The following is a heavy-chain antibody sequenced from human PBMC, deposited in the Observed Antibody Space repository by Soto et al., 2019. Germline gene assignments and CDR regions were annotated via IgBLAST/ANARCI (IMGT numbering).Heavy chain of an antibody. CDR2: ISGSGGTA. CDR1: GFTFSTYP. D-gene: IGHD1-1*01. J-gene: IGHJ4*02. V-gene: IGHV3-23*01. CDR3: AKAPLTTGWYFDY. Sequence: EVQVSESGGGLVQPGGSLRLSCVASGFTFSTYPMTWVRQVPGKGLEWVSGISGSGGTAYYADSVKGRFTISRDNSRNMLYLQMDSLRAEDTAVYYCAKAPLTTGWYFDYWGQGTLVTVSS.